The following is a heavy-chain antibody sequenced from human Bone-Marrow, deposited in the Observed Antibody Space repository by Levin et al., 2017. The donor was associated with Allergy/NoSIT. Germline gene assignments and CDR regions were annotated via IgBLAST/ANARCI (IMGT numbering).Heavy chain of an antibody. CDR2: IKLDGSTS. V-gene: IGHV3-7*01. CDR3: ARIYDSTGYYSGVGAFDI. CDR1: VFTFDAYW. J-gene: IGHJ3*02. D-gene: IGHD3-22*01. Sequence: GESLKISCAASVFTFDAYWMTWVRQAPGKGLEWVANIKLDGSTSYYVDSVKGRFTISRDNSKNSLYLHMNSLRVEDTAVYYCARIYDSTGYYSGVGAFDIWGRGTMVTVSS.